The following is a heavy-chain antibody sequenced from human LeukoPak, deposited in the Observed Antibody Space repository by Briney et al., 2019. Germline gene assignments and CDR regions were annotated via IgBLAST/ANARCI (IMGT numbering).Heavy chain of an antibody. CDR2: IYYSGIT. J-gene: IGHJ4*02. V-gene: IGHV4-39*01. Sequence: PSETLSLTCTVSGGSISSGSYYWGWIRQPPGKGLEWIGSIYYSGITYYNPSLKSRVTISVDTSKNQFSLKLNSVTAADTAVYYCARRYGDYPFDYWGQGTLVTVSS. CDR3: ARRYGDYPFDY. CDR1: GGSISSGSYY. D-gene: IGHD4-17*01.